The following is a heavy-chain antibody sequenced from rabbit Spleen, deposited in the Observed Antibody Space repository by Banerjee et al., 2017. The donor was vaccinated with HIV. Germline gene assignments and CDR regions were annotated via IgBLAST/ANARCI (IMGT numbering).Heavy chain of an antibody. Sequence: SLEESGGDLVKPGASLTLTCTDSGLDFSSNDWIYWVRQAPGKGLEWIGYIDPIFGITYFANWAKGRFTISKTSSTTVTLQMTSLTAADTATYFCAREKSGNHGHDLWGQGTLVTVS. CDR1: GLDFSSNDW. CDR3: AREKSGNHGHDL. CDR2: IDPIFGIT. D-gene: IGHD3-1*01. V-gene: IGHV1S40*01. J-gene: IGHJ4*01.